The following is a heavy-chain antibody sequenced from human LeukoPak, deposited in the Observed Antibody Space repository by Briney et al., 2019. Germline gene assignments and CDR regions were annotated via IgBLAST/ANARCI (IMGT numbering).Heavy chain of an antibody. CDR2: IYHSGST. Sequence: PSETLSLTCAVSGGSISSRGYSWSWLRQPPGKGLEWIGYIYHSGSTYYNPSLKSRVTISVDRSKNQFSLKLSSVTAADTAVYYCARTPDSRGDAFDIWGQGTMVTVSS. J-gene: IGHJ3*02. CDR1: GGSISSRGYS. CDR3: ARTPDSRGDAFDI. D-gene: IGHD3-22*01. V-gene: IGHV4-30-2*01.